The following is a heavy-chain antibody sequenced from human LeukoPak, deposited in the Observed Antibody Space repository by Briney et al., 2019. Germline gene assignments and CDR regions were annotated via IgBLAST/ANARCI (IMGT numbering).Heavy chain of an antibody. V-gene: IGHV3-33*01. Sequence: AGGSLRLSCAAPGFTFRSYGMHWVRQAPGKGLDWVAIIWYDGSNKYYADSVKGRFIISKDNSKNTLYLQMNSLRAEDTAVYYCATHHSTKGFDYWGQGTLVTVSS. CDR1: GFTFRSYG. CDR2: IWYDGSNK. D-gene: IGHD2-15*01. J-gene: IGHJ4*02. CDR3: ATHHSTKGFDY.